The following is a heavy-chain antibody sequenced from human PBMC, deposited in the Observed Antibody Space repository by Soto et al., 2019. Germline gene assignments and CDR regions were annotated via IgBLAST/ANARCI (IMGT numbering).Heavy chain of an antibody. CDR2: IWYDGSNK. D-gene: IGHD3-22*01. Sequence: GGSLRLSCAASGFTFSSYGMHWVRQAPGKGLEWVAVIWYDGSNKYYADSVKGRFTISRDNSKNTLYLQMNSLRAEDTAVYYCARDHEIPYYYDSSGSDAFDIWGQGTMVTVSS. CDR1: GFTFSSYG. CDR3: ARDHEIPYYYDSSGSDAFDI. V-gene: IGHV3-33*01. J-gene: IGHJ3*02.